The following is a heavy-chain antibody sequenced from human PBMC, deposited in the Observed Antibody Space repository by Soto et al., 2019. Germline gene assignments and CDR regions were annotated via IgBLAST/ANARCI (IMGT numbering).Heavy chain of an antibody. V-gene: IGHV3-30*03. J-gene: IGHJ4*02. Sequence: GGSLRLSCAASGVTFSIHGMHWVRQAPGKGLEWVAAISYDGSNKYYTDSVKGRFTISRDYSKNTLYLQMNSLRAEDTAVYYCARHGYSYGGGYFDYWGQGTLVTVSS. CDR3: ARHGYSYGGGYFDY. CDR1: GVTFSIHG. CDR2: ISYDGSNK. D-gene: IGHD5-18*01.